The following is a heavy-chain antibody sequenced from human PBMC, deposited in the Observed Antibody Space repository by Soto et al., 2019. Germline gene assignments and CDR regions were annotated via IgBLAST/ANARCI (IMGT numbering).Heavy chain of an antibody. CDR2: ISGSGGST. J-gene: IGHJ4*02. Sequence: LSLTCAASGFTFSSYAMSWVRQAPGKGLEWVSAISGSGGSTYYADSVKGRFTISRDNSKNTLYLQMNSLRAEDTAVYYCAKFFRLLWFGELSYFDYWGQGTLVTVSS. CDR1: GFTFSSYA. D-gene: IGHD3-10*01. CDR3: AKFFRLLWFGELSYFDY. V-gene: IGHV3-23*01.